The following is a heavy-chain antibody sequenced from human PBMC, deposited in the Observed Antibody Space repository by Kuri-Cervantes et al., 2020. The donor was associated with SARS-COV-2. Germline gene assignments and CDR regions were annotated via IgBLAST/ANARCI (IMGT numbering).Heavy chain of an antibody. J-gene: IGHJ4*02. V-gene: IGHV3-23*01. CDR3: AAIAAAGNFDY. CDR1: GFTFSSSA. D-gene: IGHD6-13*01. CDR2: ISGSSSSYI. Sequence: GESLKISCAASGFTFSSSAMNWVRQAPGKGLEWVSSISGSSSSYIYYADSVKGRFTISRHNSKNTLYLQMNSLRAEDTAVYYCAAIAAAGNFDYWGQGTLVTVSS.